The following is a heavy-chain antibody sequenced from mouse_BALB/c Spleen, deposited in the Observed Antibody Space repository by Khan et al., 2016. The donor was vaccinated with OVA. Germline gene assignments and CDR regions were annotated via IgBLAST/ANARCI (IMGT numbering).Heavy chain of an antibody. D-gene: IGHD1-1*01. V-gene: IGHV5-17*02. Sequence: EVQLQESGGGLVQSGGSRKLSCAASGFTFPSYGMHWIRKAPEKGLEWVAYISSDSNTIYFADTVKGRFTISRDNPKNTLFLQMTSLRSGDTAMYFCATSYFYGYYFDYWGQGTTLTVSS. CDR1: GFTFPSYG. CDR2: ISSDSNTI. J-gene: IGHJ2*01. CDR3: ATSYFYGYYFDY.